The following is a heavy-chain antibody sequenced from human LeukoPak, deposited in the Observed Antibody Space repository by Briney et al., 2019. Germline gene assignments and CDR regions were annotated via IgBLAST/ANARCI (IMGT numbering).Heavy chain of an antibody. CDR2: ISAFNYII. Sequence: RASVKVSCTTSGYSFSHYGISWWRQAPGQGLEWVGWISAFNYIIEYAQKFQGRVTMTQGTATSTAYMELRSLTSDDTAVFYCTRGSSISAQGDAWGQGTLVSVSS. J-gene: IGHJ4*02. D-gene: IGHD3-16*01. V-gene: IGHV1-18*01. CDR1: GYSFSHYG. CDR3: TRGSSISAQGDA.